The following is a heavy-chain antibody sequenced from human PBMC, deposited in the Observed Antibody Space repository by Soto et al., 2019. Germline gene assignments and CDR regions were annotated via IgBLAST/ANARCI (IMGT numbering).Heavy chain of an antibody. Sequence: QVQLVESGGGVVQPGRSLRLSCAASGFTFSSYGMHWVRQAPGKGLEWVAVISYDGSNKYYADSVKGRFTISRDNSKNTLYLQMNSLRAEDTAVYYFAKDSGSHVEYFQHWGQGTLVTVSS. CDR2: ISYDGSNK. V-gene: IGHV3-30*18. CDR1: GFTFSSYG. CDR3: AKDSGSHVEYFQH. J-gene: IGHJ1*01. D-gene: IGHD1-26*01.